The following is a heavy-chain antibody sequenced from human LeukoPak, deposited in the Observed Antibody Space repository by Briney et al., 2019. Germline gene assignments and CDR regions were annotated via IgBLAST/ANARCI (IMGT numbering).Heavy chain of an antibody. Sequence: PSGTLSLTCTVSGGSISSYYWSWIRQPPGKGLEWIGYIYYSGSTNYNPSLKSRVTISVDTSKNQFSLKLSSVTAADTAVYYCARTASIAAAGTREVYFDYWGQGTLVTVSS. V-gene: IGHV4-59*01. J-gene: IGHJ4*02. CDR1: GGSISSYY. CDR3: ARTASIAAAGTREVYFDY. CDR2: IYYSGST. D-gene: IGHD6-13*01.